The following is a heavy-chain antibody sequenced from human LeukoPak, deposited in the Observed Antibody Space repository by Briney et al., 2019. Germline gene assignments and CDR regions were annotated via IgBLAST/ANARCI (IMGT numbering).Heavy chain of an antibody. CDR3: ARDSDFWSGYYYYYYMDV. D-gene: IGHD3-3*01. CDR2: ISYDGSNK. Sequence: GRSLGLSCAASGFTFSSYAMHWVRQAPGKGLEWVAVISYDGSNKYYADSVKGRFTISRDNSKNTLYLQMNSLRAEDTAVYYCARDSDFWSGYYYYYYMDVWGKGTTVTVSS. V-gene: IGHV3-30-3*01. J-gene: IGHJ6*03. CDR1: GFTFSSYA.